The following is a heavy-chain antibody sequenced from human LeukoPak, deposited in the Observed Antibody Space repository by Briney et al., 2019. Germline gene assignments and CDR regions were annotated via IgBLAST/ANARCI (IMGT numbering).Heavy chain of an antibody. CDR3: ARDLGGSGWYFFDY. D-gene: IGHD6-19*01. CDR2: IYYSGST. J-gene: IGHJ4*02. Sequence: PSETLSLTCTVSGGSISSADYYWSWIRQPPGKGLEWIGYIYYSGSTNYNPSLKSRVTISVDTSKNQFSLKLSSVTAADTAVHYCARDLGGSGWYFFDYWGQGTLVTVSS. V-gene: IGHV4-61*08. CDR1: GGSISSADYY.